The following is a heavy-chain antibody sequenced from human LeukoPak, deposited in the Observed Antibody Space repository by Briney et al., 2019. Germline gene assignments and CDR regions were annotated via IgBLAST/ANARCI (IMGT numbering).Heavy chain of an antibody. V-gene: IGHV1-2*02. CDR2: INPNSGGT. CDR1: GYTFTGYY. D-gene: IGHD2-2*01. CDR3: ARGEVVPAASYNWFDP. J-gene: IGHJ5*02. Sequence: ASVKVSCKASGYTFTGYYMHWVRQAPGQGLEWMGWINPNSGGTNYAQKFQGRATMTRDTSISTAYMELSRLRSDDTAVYYCARGEVVPAASYNWFDPWGQGTLVTVSS.